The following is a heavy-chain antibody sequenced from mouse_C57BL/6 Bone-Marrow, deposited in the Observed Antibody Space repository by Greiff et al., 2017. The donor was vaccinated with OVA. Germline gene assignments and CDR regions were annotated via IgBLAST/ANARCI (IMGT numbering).Heavy chain of an antibody. D-gene: IGHD2-5*01. CDR1: GYTFTSYW. V-gene: IGHV1-53*01. CDR3: ARSEYSNYFYYAMDY. J-gene: IGHJ4*01. Sequence: VKLQQPGTELVKPGASVKLSCKASGYTFTSYWMHWVKQRPGQGLEWIGNINPSNGGTNYNEKFKSKATLTVDKSSSTAYMQLSSLTSEDSAVYYCARSEYSNYFYYAMDYWGQGTSVTVSS. CDR2: INPSNGGT.